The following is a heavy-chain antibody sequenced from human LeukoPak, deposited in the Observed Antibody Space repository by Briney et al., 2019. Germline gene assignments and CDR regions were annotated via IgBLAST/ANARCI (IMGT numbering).Heavy chain of an antibody. CDR1: GGSFSGYY. V-gene: IGHV4-34*01. J-gene: IGHJ6*03. CDR2: INHSGST. Sequence: SETLSLTCAVYGGSFSGYYWSWIRQPPGKGLEWIGEINHSGSTNYNPSLKSRVTISVDTSKNQFSLKLSSVTAADTAVYYCARVVDTAMVIYYYYYMDVWGKGTTVTVSS. D-gene: IGHD5-18*01. CDR3: ARVVDTAMVIYYYYYMDV.